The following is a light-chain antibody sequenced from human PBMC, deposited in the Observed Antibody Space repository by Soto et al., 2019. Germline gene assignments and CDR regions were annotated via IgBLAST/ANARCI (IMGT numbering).Light chain of an antibody. CDR2: EVN. V-gene: IGLV2-23*02. CDR1: YNL. J-gene: IGLJ3*02. Sequence: QSALTQPASVSGSPGQSITISCSGTYNLVSWYQQHPGKAPKLMIFEVNKRPSGVSYRFSGSKSGNTASLTISALQAEDEADYFCCSYVTNGRVFGGGTKVTVL. CDR3: CSYVTNGRV.